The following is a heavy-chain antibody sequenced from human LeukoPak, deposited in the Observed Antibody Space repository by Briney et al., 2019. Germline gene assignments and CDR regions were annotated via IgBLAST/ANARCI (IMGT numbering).Heavy chain of an antibody. CDR2: INPNSGGT. J-gene: IGHJ4*02. D-gene: IGHD3-10*01. CDR3: AKVGQMARGVISQFDY. V-gene: IGHV1-2*02. CDR1: GYTFTGYY. Sequence: GASVKVSCKASGYTFTGYYMHWVRQAPGQGLEWMGWINPNSGGTNYAQKFQGRVTMTRDTSISTAYMELSRLRSDDTAVYYCAKVGQMARGVISQFDYWGQGTLVTVSS.